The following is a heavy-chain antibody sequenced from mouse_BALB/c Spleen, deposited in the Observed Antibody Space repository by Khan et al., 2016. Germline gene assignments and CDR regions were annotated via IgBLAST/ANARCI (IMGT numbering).Heavy chain of an antibody. CDR2: IDPADDNT. D-gene: IGHD2-4*01. Sequence: VQLQQSGAELVKPGASVKLSCTVSGFNIKDTYIHWVKQRPEQGLEWIGRIDPADDNTRYDPKFQGKATITADTSSNTAYLQLSSLTSEDTAAYYCARGVYDYGFAYWGQGTLVTVSA. J-gene: IGHJ3*01. CDR3: ARGVYDYGFAY. V-gene: IGHV14-3*02. CDR1: GFNIKDTY.